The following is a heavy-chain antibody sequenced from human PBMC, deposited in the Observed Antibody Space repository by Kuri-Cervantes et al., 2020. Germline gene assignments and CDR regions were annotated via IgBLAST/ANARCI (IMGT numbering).Heavy chain of an antibody. Sequence: GESLKISCAASGFTFSSYAMSWVRQAPGKGLEWVSAISGSSSYIYYADSVKGRFTISRDNAKNTLYLQMNSLRAEDTAVYYCARDGADYGDYEQTYYYYYGMDVWGQGTTVTVSS. CDR3: ARDGADYGDYEQTYYYYYGMDV. CDR1: GFTFSSYA. D-gene: IGHD4-17*01. J-gene: IGHJ6*02. CDR2: ISGSSSYI. V-gene: IGHV3-21*01.